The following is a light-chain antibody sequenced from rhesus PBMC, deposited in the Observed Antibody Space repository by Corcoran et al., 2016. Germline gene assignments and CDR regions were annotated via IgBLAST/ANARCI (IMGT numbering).Light chain of an antibody. CDR2: YAS. CDR3: QHGYGTPYS. V-gene: IGKV1-25*01. Sequence: DIQMTQSPSSLSASVGDTVTITCRASQGISNNLAWYQQKPGKVPKLLIFYASTLQSGVPSRFSGSGSGTYFTLTISSRQPEDFATYYCQHGYGTPYSFGQGTKVEIK. CDR1: QGISNN. J-gene: IGKJ2*01.